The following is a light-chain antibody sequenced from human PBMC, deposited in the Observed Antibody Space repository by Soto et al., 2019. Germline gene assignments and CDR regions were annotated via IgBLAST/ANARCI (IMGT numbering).Light chain of an antibody. V-gene: IGLV1-40*01. J-gene: IGLJ1*01. Sequence: QSVLTQPPSVSGAPGQSVTISCTGSSSNIGAGYDVHWYQHLPGTAPKLLIYGSRNRPSGVPDRFSGSKSGTSASLAITGLQAEDEADYYCQSYDSSLTDSVFGAGTKVTV. CDR3: QSYDSSLTDSV. CDR2: GSR. CDR1: SSNIGAGYD.